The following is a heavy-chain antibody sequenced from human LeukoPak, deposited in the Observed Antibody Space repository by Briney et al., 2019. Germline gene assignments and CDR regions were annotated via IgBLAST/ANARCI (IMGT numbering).Heavy chain of an antibody. V-gene: IGHV4-34*01. D-gene: IGHD3-16*01. CDR3: ARGRLTYGMDV. Sequence: SSETLSLTCAVYGGSFSGYYWSWIRQPPGKGLEWIGEINHSGSTNYNPSLKSRVTISVDTSKNQFSLKLSSVTAADTAVYYCARGRLTYGMDVWGQGTTVTVSS. CDR1: GGSFSGYY. J-gene: IGHJ6*02. CDR2: INHSGST.